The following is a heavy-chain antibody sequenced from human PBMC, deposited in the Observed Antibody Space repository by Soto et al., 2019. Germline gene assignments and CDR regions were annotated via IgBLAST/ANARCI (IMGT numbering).Heavy chain of an antibody. Sequence: SVKVSCKASGGTFSSYAISWVRQAPGQGLEWMGGIIPIFGTANYAQKFQGRVTITADESTSTAYMELSSLRSEDTAVYFCAREDDGGDRGYYGLDVWGQGTTVTVSS. D-gene: IGHD2-21*02. CDR1: GGTFSSYA. V-gene: IGHV1-69*13. J-gene: IGHJ6*02. CDR2: IIPIFGTA. CDR3: AREDDGGDRGYYGLDV.